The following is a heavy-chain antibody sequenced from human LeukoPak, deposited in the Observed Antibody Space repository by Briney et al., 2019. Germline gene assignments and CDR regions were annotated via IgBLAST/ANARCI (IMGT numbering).Heavy chain of an antibody. Sequence: GGSLRLSCAASGFTFSSYWMHWVRQAPGKGLVWVSRINSDGSSTSYADSVKGRFTISRDNAKNTLYLQMNSLRAEDTAVYCRARDDNDSPLFDPWGQGTLVTVSS. J-gene: IGHJ5*02. D-gene: IGHD3-22*01. V-gene: IGHV3-74*01. CDR1: GFTFSSYW. CDR2: INSDGSST. CDR3: ARDDNDSPLFDP.